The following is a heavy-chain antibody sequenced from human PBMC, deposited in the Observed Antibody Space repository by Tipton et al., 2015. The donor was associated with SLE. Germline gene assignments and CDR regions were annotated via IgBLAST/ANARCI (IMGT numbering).Heavy chain of an antibody. CDR3: ARSRYSSSSYYYYYMDV. V-gene: IGHV4-59*01. J-gene: IGHJ6*03. CDR1: GGSFSGYY. D-gene: IGHD6-6*01. CDR2: IYYSGST. Sequence: TLSLTCAVYGGSFSGYYWSWIRQPPGKGLEWIGYIYYSGSTNYNPSLKSRVTISVDTSKNQFSLKLSSVTAADTAVYYCARSRYSSSSYYYYYMDVWGKGTTVTVSS.